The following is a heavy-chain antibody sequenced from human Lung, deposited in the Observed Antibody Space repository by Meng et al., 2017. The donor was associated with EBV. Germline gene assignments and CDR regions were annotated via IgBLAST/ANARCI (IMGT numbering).Heavy chain of an antibody. J-gene: IGHJ5*02. Sequence: VPQVQPGAWGKKRRAPVKASCKPSGYTTTSYSCHVARKAHEQGLEGMGRISPNSGDTNYAQNFQGRVTMTRDTSISTAYMELNRLGFDDTAIYYCARVSKGGSYRFDPRGQGTLVTVSS. CDR3: ARVSKGGSYRFDP. V-gene: IGHV1-2*06. CDR1: GYTTTSYS. CDR2: ISPNSGDT. D-gene: IGHD1-26*01.